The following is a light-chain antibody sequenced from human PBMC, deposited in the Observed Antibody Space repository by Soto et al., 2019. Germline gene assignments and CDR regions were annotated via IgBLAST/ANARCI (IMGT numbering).Light chain of an antibody. J-gene: IGKJ1*01. CDR3: QQSYNFPRT. CDR1: QNIDTY. Sequence: DIQMTQSPSSLSASVGDRVTITCRASQNIDTYLNWYLQNPGQAPKLLIYSAYSLQSGVSPRFSGDGSGTDFTLTISSLQPEDFATYYCQQSYNFPRTFGQGTTV. CDR2: SAY. V-gene: IGKV1-39*01.